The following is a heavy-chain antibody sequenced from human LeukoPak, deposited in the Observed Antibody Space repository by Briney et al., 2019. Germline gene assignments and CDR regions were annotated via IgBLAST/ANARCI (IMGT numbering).Heavy chain of an antibody. J-gene: IGHJ6*02. CDR1: AGSIRSSSYD. D-gene: IGHD2-21*02. Sequence: SETLSLTCTLAAGSIRSSSYDWGWIRQPPGKGLEWIGSIYYSGSTYYNPSLKRRVTISVDTSKNQFSLKLSSVTAADTAVYYCARGCGGDCYSDYYYGMDVWGQGTTVTVSS. CDR2: IYYSGST. CDR3: ARGCGGDCYSDYYYGMDV. V-gene: IGHV4-39*07.